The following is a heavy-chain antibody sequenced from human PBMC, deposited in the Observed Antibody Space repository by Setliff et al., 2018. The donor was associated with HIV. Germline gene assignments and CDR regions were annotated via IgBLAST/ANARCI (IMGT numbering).Heavy chain of an antibody. J-gene: IGHJ6*02. D-gene: IGHD5-18*01. Sequence: PSETLSLTCAVYGGSFSGYYWGWIRHPPGKGLEWIGEIKHNGNSNSNPSLKSRLTLSVDTSKNQFSPKLKSVTAADTAVYYCARVTYFYYYYMDVWGQGTTVTVSS. V-gene: IGHV4-34*01. CDR1: GGSFSGYY. CDR3: ARVTYFYYYYMDV. CDR2: IKHNGNS.